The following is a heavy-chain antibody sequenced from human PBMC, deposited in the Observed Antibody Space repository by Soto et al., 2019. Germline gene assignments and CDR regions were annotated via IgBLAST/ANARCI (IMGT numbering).Heavy chain of an antibody. CDR1: GGSVSGANYY. J-gene: IGHJ3*02. CDR3: ARVERGTATTVVDAFDI. CDR2: MSHSGGT. V-gene: IGHV4-34*01. D-gene: IGHD1-1*01. Sequence: QVQLQQWGAGLLKPSETLSLTCAVYGGSVSGANYYWSWIRQPPGKGLEWIGEMSHSGGTHFNPSLKSPVPISVYTSTNQCSLQMSSVTATDTALYHCARVERGTATTVVDAFDIWGPGTMVTVSS.